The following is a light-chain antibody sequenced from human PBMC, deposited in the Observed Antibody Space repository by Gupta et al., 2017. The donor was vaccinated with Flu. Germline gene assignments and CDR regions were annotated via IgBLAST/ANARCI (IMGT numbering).Light chain of an antibody. V-gene: IGKV2-30*01. CDR3: KQGTYAQCT. J-gene: IGKJ3*01. CDR1: QSLVYIDGNTY. Sequence: DVVMTQSPLSLPVTLGQPASFSCRSSQSLVYIDGNTYLRWFQQRPGQSTRRLMDKVANRDSGVPDRFSGSGSGTEGKLNSSRVEAEDVGVDYGKQGTYAQCTFGPGTKVDIQ. CDR2: KVA.